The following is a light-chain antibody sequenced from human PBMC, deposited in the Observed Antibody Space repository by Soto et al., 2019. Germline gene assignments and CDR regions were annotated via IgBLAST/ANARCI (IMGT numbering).Light chain of an antibody. CDR3: QQYVSSVT. J-gene: IGKJ1*01. CDR1: QSVDSSF. CDR2: GVS. Sequence: EIVLTQSPGFLSLSPGERATLSCRASQSVDSSFFAWYQQKPGQAPRLLIYGVSKRATGIPDRFSGSGSWTDFTLTISRLEPEDFAVYYCQQYVSSVTFGQGTKVEIK. V-gene: IGKV3-20*01.